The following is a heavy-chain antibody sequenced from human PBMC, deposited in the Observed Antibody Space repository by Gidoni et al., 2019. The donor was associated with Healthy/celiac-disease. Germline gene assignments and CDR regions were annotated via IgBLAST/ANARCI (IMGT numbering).Heavy chain of an antibody. Sequence: EVQLLESGGGFVQPGGSLKLCCAAAGFTFSRSAMSWVRPAPGQGRGGVSAISGSGGSTYYTDSVKGRFTISRDNSKNTLYLQMNSLRAEDTAVYYCAKVQVMYDILTGPIDYWGQGTLVTVSS. CDR3: AKVQVMYDILTGPIDY. CDR2: ISGSGGST. V-gene: IGHV3-23*01. CDR1: GFTFSRSA. D-gene: IGHD3-9*01. J-gene: IGHJ4*02.